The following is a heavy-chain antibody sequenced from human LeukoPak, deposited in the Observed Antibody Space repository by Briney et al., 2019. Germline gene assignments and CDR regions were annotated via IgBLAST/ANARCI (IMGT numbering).Heavy chain of an antibody. CDR2: ISGSGDST. Sequence: PGGSLRLSCAASGFTLSSYSMNWVRQAPGKGLEWVSGISGSGDSTYYADSVKGRFTISRDNSKNTLYLQMNSLRAEDTAVYYCARGRGAFDIWGQGTMVTVSS. CDR1: GFTLSSYS. CDR3: ARGRGAFDI. V-gene: IGHV3-23*01. J-gene: IGHJ3*02.